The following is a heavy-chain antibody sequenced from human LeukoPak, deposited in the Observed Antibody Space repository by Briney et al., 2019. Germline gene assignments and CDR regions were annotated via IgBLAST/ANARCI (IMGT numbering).Heavy chain of an antibody. V-gene: IGHV3-23*01. J-gene: IGHJ4*02. Sequence: GGSLRLSCAASGFTFSSYAMSWVRQAPGKGREGVAGITSSGGSTYSADSLKCRFTISRDNSKNTLYLQMNSLRAEDAAVYYCAKDPHIAVALYDFDYWGQGTLVTVSS. D-gene: IGHD6-19*01. CDR2: ITSSGGST. CDR1: GFTFSSYA. CDR3: AKDPHIAVALYDFDY.